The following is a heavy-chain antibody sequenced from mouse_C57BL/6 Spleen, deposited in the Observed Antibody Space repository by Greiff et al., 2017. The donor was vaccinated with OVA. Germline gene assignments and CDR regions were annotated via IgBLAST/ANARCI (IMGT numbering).Heavy chain of an antibody. V-gene: IGHV1-82*01. Sequence: VKLQESGPELVKPGASVQISCKASGYAFSSSWMNWVKQRPGKGLEWIGRIYPGDGDTNYNGKFKGKDPLTADKSSSTAYIQLSSRTSEDSAVYFCARGGNYCDYWGQGTTLTVSS. J-gene: IGHJ2*01. CDR1: GYAFSSSW. CDR3: ARGGNYCDY. CDR2: IYPGDGDT.